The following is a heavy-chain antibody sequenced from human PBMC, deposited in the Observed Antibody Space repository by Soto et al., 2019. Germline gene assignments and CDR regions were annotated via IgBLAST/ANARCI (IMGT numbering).Heavy chain of an antibody. V-gene: IGHV4-59*01. CDR3: AREGGLGSGSSLRYYGMYV. D-gene: IGHD3-10*01. CDR1: GGSISSYY. Sequence: QVQLQESGPGLVKPSETLSLTCTVSGGSISSYYWSWIRQPPGKGLEWIGYSYYSGSTNYNPSLKSRVTISVDTSKHQFSLKLSSVTAADTAVYYCAREGGLGSGSSLRYYGMYVWGQGTTVTVSS. CDR2: SYYSGST. J-gene: IGHJ6*02.